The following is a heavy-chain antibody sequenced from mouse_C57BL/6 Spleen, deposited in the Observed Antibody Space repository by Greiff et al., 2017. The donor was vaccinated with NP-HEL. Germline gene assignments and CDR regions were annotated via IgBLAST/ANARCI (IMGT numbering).Heavy chain of an antibody. CDR2: ISSGSSTI. V-gene: IGHV5-17*01. D-gene: IGHD3-3*01. J-gene: IGHJ3*01. CDR1: GFTFSDYG. CDR3: ARGRRDDWFAY. Sequence: EVKLVESGGGLVKPGGSLKLSCAASGFTFSDYGMHWVRQAPEKGLEWVAYISSGSSTIYYADTVKGRFTISRDNAKNTLFLQMTSLRSEDTAMYYCARGRRDDWFAYWGQGTLVTVSA.